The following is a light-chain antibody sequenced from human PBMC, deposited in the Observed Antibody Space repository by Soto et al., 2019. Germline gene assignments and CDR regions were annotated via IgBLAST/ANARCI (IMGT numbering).Light chain of an antibody. CDR1: QDIRNY. V-gene: IGKV1-33*01. CDR3: HQYGNLPFT. Sequence: DIQMTQSPSSLSISVGDRVTITCQASQDIRNYLNWYQQKPGKVPKLLIYDASNLESGVPSRFSGSGSGTDFTFTISSLQPEEIATYHCHQYGNLPFTFGPGTKLDIK. CDR2: DAS. J-gene: IGKJ3*01.